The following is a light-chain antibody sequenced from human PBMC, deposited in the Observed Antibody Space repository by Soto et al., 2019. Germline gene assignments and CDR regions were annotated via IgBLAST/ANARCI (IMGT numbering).Light chain of an antibody. V-gene: IGKV3D-15*01. CDR2: GAS. J-gene: IGKJ1*01. Sequence: EILMTQSPATLSVSPFETATVSFMASQSVSTKLAWYQQKPGQAPRLLINGASTRATGIPDRFSGSGSGTDFTLTINRLEPEDFAVYYCQQYDSSPRTFGQGTKVDIK. CDR3: QQYDSSPRT. CDR1: QSVSTK.